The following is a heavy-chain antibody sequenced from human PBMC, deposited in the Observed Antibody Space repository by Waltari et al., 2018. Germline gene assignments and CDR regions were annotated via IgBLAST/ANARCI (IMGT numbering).Heavy chain of an antibody. Sequence: EVQLVESGGGLVQPGGSLRLSCAASGFTFSSYEMNWVRQAPGKGLEWGSYISSSGSTIYYADSVKGRFTISRDNAKNSLYLQMNSLRAEDTAVYYCAREIATGSYDYWGQGTLVTVSS. J-gene: IGHJ4*02. D-gene: IGHD3-10*01. CDR1: GFTFSSYE. CDR3: AREIATGSYDY. CDR2: ISSSGSTI. V-gene: IGHV3-48*03.